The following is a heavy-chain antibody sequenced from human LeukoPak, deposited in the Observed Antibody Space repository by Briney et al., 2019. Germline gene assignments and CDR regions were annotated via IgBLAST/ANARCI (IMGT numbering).Heavy chain of an antibody. Sequence: GASVKVPCKASGGTSSSYGINWVRQAPGQGLEWMGRIIPILGIVNYAQKFQGRVTITADKSTSTAYMELSSLRSEDTAVYYCARVGYGGNKFDYWGQGTLVTVSS. J-gene: IGHJ4*02. CDR3: ARVGYGGNKFDY. CDR2: IIPILGIV. D-gene: IGHD4-23*01. V-gene: IGHV1-69*04. CDR1: GGTSSSYG.